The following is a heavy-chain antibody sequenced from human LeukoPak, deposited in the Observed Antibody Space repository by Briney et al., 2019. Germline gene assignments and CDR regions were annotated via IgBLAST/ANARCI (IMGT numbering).Heavy chain of an antibody. Sequence: SETLSLTCTVSGGSISNYYWSWVRQPAGKGLEWIGRIYTSGSTNYNPSLKSRVTISVVKSKNQFSLKLSSVTAADTAVYYCAQRSVLYYYNSGAPHDVFDIWGKGKMVTASS. CDR3: AQRSVLYYYNSGAPHDVFDI. J-gene: IGHJ3*02. CDR2: IYTSGST. V-gene: IGHV4-4*07. D-gene: IGHD3-22*01. CDR1: GGSISNYY.